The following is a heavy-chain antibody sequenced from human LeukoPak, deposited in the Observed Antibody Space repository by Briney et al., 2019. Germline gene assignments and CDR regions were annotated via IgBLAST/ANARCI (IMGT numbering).Heavy chain of an antibody. D-gene: IGHD3-22*01. CDR1: GYTFTSYG. CDR2: INPNSGGT. J-gene: IGHJ3*02. CDR3: ARRKPYYEKNLDAFDI. V-gene: IGHV1-2*02. Sequence: GASVKVSCKASGYTFTSYGISWVRQAPGQGLEWMGWINPNSGGTNYAQKFQGRVTMTRDTSISTAYMELSRLRSDDTAVYYCARRKPYYEKNLDAFDIWGQGTMVTVSS.